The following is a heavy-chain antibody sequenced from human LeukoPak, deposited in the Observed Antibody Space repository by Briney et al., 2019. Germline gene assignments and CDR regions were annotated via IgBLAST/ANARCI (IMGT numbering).Heavy chain of an antibody. D-gene: IGHD2-2*01. J-gene: IGHJ4*02. CDR2: ISGSSTTM. Sequence: GGSLRLSCAASGFTFSSYSMDWVRQAPGKGLEWVSHISGSSTTMYFADSVRGRFTISRDNAKNSLYLQMNSLRAEDTAVYYCASGTTAQYQLDYWGQGTLVTVSS. V-gene: IGHV3-48*04. CDR3: ASGTTAQYQLDY. CDR1: GFTFSSYS.